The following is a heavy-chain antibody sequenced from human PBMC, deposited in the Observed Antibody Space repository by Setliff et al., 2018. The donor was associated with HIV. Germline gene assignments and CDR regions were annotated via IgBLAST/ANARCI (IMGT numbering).Heavy chain of an antibody. Sequence: SETLSLTCTVSGASISTYYWSWIRQPPGEGLEWIGYIFYSGSSNYNPSLKSRVTMSVDTSKNQFSLNLTSVTAADTAVYYCARDRGSYNFWSGLARGDNWFDPLGQGTLVTVS. J-gene: IGHJ5*02. CDR1: GASISTYY. V-gene: IGHV4-59*01. CDR2: IFYSGSS. D-gene: IGHD3-3*01. CDR3: ARDRGSYNFWSGLARGDNWFDP.